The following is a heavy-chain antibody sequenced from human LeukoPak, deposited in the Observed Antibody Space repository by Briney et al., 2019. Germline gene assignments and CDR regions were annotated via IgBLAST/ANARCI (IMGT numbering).Heavy chain of an antibody. CDR2: IKQDGSEK. J-gene: IGHJ6*02. CDR3: ARGPLNEYSSSSGYYYYGVDV. CDR1: GFTFSSYW. Sequence: GGSLRLSCAASGFTFSSYWMSWVRQAPGKGLEWVANIKQDGSEKYYVDSVKGRFTISRDNAKNSLYLQMNSLRAEDTAVYFCARGPLNEYSSSSGYYYYGVDVWGQGTTVAVSS. D-gene: IGHD6-6*01. V-gene: IGHV3-7*01.